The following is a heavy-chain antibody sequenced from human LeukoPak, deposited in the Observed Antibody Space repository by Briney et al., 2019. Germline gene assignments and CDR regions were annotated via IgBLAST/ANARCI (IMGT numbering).Heavy chain of an antibody. CDR2: INPNSSGT. V-gene: IGHV1-2*02. CDR1: GYTFTGYY. D-gene: IGHD3-10*01. Sequence: ASVKVSCKASGYTFTGYYMHWVRQAPGQGLEWMGWINPNSSGTNYAQKFQGRVTMTRDTSISTAYMELSRLRSDDTAVYYCARGTYMVRGVSPFDYWGQGTLVTVSS. CDR3: ARGTYMVRGVSPFDY. J-gene: IGHJ4*02.